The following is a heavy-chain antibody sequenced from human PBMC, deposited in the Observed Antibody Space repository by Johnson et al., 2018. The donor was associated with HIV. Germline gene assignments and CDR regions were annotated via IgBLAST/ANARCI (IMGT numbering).Heavy chain of an antibody. Sequence: VQLVESGGDLVQPGGSLRLSCAASQFKVSDYGMNWVRQAPGKGLEWVSGISWHSGSIGYADSVKGRFTISRDNAKNSLYLQMNSLKSEDTAVYYCATGASSTWSLGALDIWGQGTMVTVSS. D-gene: IGHD6-13*01. CDR3: ATGASSTWSLGALDI. CDR1: QFKVSDYG. J-gene: IGHJ3*02. V-gene: IGHV3-9*01. CDR2: ISWHSGSI.